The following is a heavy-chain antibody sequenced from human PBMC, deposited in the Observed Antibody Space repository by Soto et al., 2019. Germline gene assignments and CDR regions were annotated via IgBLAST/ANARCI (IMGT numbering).Heavy chain of an antibody. V-gene: IGHV1-46*01. CDR3: ALKVVTYYDN. D-gene: IGHD2-21*02. Sequence: QVQLVQSGAEVKKPGASVRISCRASGYSFTSTYVHWVRQAPGQGPEWMGIINPAGGTTYYAQKFQGRLTLTSDTSNDTLFMDLNDLTSEDTAVYFCALKVVTYYDNWGQGTLLTVSS. CDR1: GYSFTSTY. J-gene: IGHJ4*02. CDR2: INPAGGTT.